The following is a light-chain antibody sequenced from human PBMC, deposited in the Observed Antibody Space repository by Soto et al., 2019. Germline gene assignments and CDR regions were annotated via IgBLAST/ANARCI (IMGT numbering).Light chain of an antibody. J-gene: IGKJ1*01. V-gene: IGKV1-39*01. CDR1: QSISSY. CDR2: AAS. CDR3: QHCYSTPRT. Sequence: DIQMTQSPSSLSASVGDRVTITCRASQSISSYLNWYQQKPGKAPKLLIYAASSLQSGVPSRFSGSGAATDFTPTISSLHPEDFTTYYCQHCYSTPRTFGQGTKVDIK.